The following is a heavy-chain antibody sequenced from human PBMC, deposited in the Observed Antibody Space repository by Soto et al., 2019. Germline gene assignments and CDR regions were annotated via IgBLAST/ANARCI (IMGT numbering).Heavy chain of an antibody. V-gene: IGHV1-18*01. CDR3: ARDLPMYYDSSGYYRSPAY. Sequence: VASVKVSCKASGYTFTSYGISWVRQAPGQGLEWMGWISAYNGNTNYAQKLQGRVTMTTDTSTSTAYMELRSLRSDDTAVYYCARDLPMYYDSSGYYRSPAYWGQGTLVTVSS. J-gene: IGHJ4*02. CDR2: ISAYNGNT. CDR1: GYTFTSYG. D-gene: IGHD3-22*01.